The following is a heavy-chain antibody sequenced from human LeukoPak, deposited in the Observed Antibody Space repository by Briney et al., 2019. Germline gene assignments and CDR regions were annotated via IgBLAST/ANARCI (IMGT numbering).Heavy chain of an antibody. J-gene: IGHJ4*02. Sequence: GGSLRLSCAASGFTFSDYYMSWIRQAPGKGLEWVSYISSSGSTMYYADSVKGRFTISRDNAKNSLYLQMNSLRAEDTAVYYCARVPIVLWFYGPADYWGQGTLVTVSS. D-gene: IGHD3-10*01. CDR1: GFTFSDYY. V-gene: IGHV3-11*01. CDR3: ARVPIVLWFYGPADY. CDR2: ISSSGSTM.